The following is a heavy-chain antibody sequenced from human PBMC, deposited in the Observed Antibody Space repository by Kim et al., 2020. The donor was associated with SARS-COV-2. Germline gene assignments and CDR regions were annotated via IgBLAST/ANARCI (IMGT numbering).Heavy chain of an antibody. D-gene: IGHD3-22*01. Sequence: NYNASRQSRVTISAETSKSQFSRKLSSVTAAVTAVYYCARDRYDTNDGLDVWGQGTTVTVSS. V-gene: IGHV4-34*09. J-gene: IGHJ6*02. CDR3: ARDRYDTNDGLDV.